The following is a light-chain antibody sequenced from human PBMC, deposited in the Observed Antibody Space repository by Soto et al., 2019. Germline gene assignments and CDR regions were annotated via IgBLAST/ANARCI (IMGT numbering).Light chain of an antibody. V-gene: IGLV2-18*02. CDR2: EVS. Sequence: LTHPPSVSGSPGQSVTISCTGTSSDVGSYNRVSWYQQPPGTAPKLMIYEVSNRPSGVPDRFSGSKSGNTASLTISGLQAEDEADYYCSSYTSSSTYVFGTGTKVTVL. J-gene: IGLJ1*01. CDR1: SSDVGSYNR. CDR3: SSYTSSSTYV.